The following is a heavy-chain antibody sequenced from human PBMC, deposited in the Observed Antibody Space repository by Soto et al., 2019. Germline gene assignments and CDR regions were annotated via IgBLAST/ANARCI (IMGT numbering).Heavy chain of an antibody. CDR1: GASITYGAYS. J-gene: IGHJ4*02. D-gene: IGHD3-10*01. V-gene: IGHV4-30-2*01. Sequence: QLQLHMSGSGLVKPSQTLSLTCTVSGASITYGAYSWSWIRQTPGKGLEWIGYINHLETTFYNPSLDSRLTLSIDRTKNQFSLNLKSMSAADRAVYFCARGGGFDSFDYWGQGILVTVSS. CDR2: INHLETT. CDR3: ARGGGFDSFDY.